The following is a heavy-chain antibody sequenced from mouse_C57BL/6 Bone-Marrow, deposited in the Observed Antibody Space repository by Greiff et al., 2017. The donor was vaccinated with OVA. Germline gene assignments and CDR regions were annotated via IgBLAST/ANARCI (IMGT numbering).Heavy chain of an antibody. Sequence: VKLMESGPGLVQPSQSLSITCTVSGFSLTSYGVHWVRQSPGKGLEWLGVIWSGGSTDYNAAFISRLSISKDNSKSQVFFKMNSLQADDTAIYYCARNGDYRYFDVWGTGTTVTVSS. V-gene: IGHV2-2*01. J-gene: IGHJ1*03. CDR3: ARNGDYRYFDV. D-gene: IGHD2-4*01. CDR1: GFSLTSYG. CDR2: IWSGGST.